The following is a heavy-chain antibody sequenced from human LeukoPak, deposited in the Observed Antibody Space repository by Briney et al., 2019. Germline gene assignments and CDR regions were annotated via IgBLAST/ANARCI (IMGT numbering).Heavy chain of an antibody. D-gene: IGHD5-24*01. CDR3: ARDGSRWLQPKGLSDY. Sequence: PGGSLRLSCAASGFTFSSYGMHWVRQAPGKGLEWVAVIWYDGSNKYYADSVKGRFTISRDNSKNTLYLQMNSLRAEDTAVYYCARDGSRWLQPKGLSDYRGQGTLVTVSS. CDR2: IWYDGSNK. V-gene: IGHV3-33*01. J-gene: IGHJ4*02. CDR1: GFTFSSYG.